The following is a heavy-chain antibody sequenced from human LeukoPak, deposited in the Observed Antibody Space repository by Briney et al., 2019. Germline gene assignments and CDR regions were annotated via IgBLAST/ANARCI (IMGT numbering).Heavy chain of an antibody. CDR2: IYSGGST. D-gene: IGHD6-6*01. V-gene: IGHV3-53*01. J-gene: IGHJ3*02. CDR1: GFTVSSNY. Sequence: GGSLRLSCAASGFTVSSNYMSWVRQAPGKGLEWVSVIYSGGSTYYADSVKGRFTISRDNSKNTLYLQMNSLRAEDTAVYCCARILYSSSGAFDIWGQGTMVTVSS. CDR3: ARILYSSSGAFDI.